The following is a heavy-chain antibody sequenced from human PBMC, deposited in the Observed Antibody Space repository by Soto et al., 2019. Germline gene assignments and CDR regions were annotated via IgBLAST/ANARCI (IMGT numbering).Heavy chain of an antibody. CDR2: FYYSGST. CDR1: GGSISSSSYY. Sequence: PSETLSLTCTVSGGSISSSSYYWGWIRQSPGKGPEWIGSFYYSGSTYYSPSLKSRVTISGDTSKKQISLRLSSVTAADTAVYYCARISVASRYMDVWGKGTTVTVSS. J-gene: IGHJ6*03. CDR3: ARISVASRYMDV. V-gene: IGHV4-39*01. D-gene: IGHD5-12*01.